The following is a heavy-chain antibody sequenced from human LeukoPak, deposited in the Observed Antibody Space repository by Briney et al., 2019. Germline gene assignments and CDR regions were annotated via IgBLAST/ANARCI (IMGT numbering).Heavy chain of an antibody. CDR2: IYFGGST. Sequence: PSETLSLTCTVSGGSISSSSYYWGWIRQPPGKGLEWIGSIYFGGSTYYNPSLKSRVTISIDTSKNQFSLKLSSVTAADTAVYYCARHPYSGSPFDYWGQGTLVTVSS. CDR3: ARHPYSGSPFDY. CDR1: GGSISSSSYY. J-gene: IGHJ4*02. D-gene: IGHD1-26*01. V-gene: IGHV4-39*01.